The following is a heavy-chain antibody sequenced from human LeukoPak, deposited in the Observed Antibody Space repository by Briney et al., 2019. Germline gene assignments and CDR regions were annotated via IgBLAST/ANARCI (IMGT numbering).Heavy chain of an antibody. CDR3: ARGLDCRSTSCYLDN. J-gene: IGHJ4*02. D-gene: IGHD2-2*01. V-gene: IGHV3-7*01. Sequence: PGGSLRLSCAASGFTFTKYWMTWVRQAPGKGLEWVANIKQVGSEKFYVDSVKGRFTISRDNAKNSLDLQINSLGAEDTAVYYCARGLDCRSTSCYLDNWSQGTLVTVSS. CDR1: GFTFTKYW. CDR2: IKQVGSEK.